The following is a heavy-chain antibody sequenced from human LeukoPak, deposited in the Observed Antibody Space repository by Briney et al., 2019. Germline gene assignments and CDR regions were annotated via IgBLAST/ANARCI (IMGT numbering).Heavy chain of an antibody. CDR3: ARDRFYSGSWYPLNF. Sequence: SETLSLTCAVYGGSFSGYYWSWIRQPPGKGLEWIGEINHSGSTNYDPSLKSRVTISVDTSKNQFSLKLSSVTAAETAVYYGARDRFYSGSWYPLNFWGQGILVTVSS. CDR1: GGSFSGYY. V-gene: IGHV4-34*01. CDR2: INHSGST. J-gene: IGHJ4*02. D-gene: IGHD6-13*01.